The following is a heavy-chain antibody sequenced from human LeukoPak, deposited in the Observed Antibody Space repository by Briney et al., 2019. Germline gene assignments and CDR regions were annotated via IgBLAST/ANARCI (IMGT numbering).Heavy chain of an antibody. CDR3: ARSFATGPDY. J-gene: IGHJ4*02. V-gene: IGHV3-11*04. Sequence: GGSLRLSCSASGFTFSDYYMSWIRQTPGKGLEWVSYISISGSSKYYADSVRGRFTISRDSANNSLYLHMNSLRVEDTGLYYCARSFATGPDYWGQGTLVTVSS. CDR1: GFTFSDYY. CDR2: ISISGSSK.